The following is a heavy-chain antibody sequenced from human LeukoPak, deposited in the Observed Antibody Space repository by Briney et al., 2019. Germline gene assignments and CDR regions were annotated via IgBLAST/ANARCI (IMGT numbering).Heavy chain of an antibody. Sequence: ASVKVSCMASGYTFIDHWIHWVRQAPGQGLEWMGKIDLNTGDTTSAQKFQGRVTMTRDTSISTVYLDLSGLGSDDTAVYYCARDAPHQRFDYWGQGTLVTVSS. J-gene: IGHJ4*02. V-gene: IGHV1-2*02. CDR2: IDLNTGDT. CDR1: GYTFIDHW. CDR3: ARDAPHQRFDY.